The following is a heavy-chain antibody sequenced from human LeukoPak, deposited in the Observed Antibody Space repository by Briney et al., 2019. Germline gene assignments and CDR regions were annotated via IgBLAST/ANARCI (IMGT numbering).Heavy chain of an antibody. Sequence: GRSLELSCAASGFTFSSFGMHWVRQAPGKGLEWVAVIWYDGSKKNYADSVRGRFTISRDNSKNTLYLQMNSLRAEDTGVYYCARPPEDWGQGTLVTVSS. CDR3: ARPPED. CDR2: IWYDGSKK. CDR1: GFTFSSFG. J-gene: IGHJ4*02. V-gene: IGHV3-33*01.